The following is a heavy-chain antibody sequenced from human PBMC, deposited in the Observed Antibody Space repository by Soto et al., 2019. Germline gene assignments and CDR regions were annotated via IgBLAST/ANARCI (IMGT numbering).Heavy chain of an antibody. CDR2: FIPIFGTA. CDR1: GGTFGNYA. Sequence: QVQLVQSGAEVKKPGSSVKVSCKASGGTFGNYAINWVRQAPGQGPEWMGGFIPIFGTANYAQRFQGRVTITADVSTSTTYMELSSLRSEDTAVYYCARGLMPTTFGVGIPPNDAFDKWGQGTMVTVSS. V-gene: IGHV1-69*01. J-gene: IGHJ3*02. CDR3: ARGLMPTTFGVGIPPNDAFDK. D-gene: IGHD3-3*01.